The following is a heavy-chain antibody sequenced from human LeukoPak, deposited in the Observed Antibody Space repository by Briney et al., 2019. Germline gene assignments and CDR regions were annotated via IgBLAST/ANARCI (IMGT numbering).Heavy chain of an antibody. CDR2: ISGSGGST. V-gene: IGHV3-23*01. J-gene: IGHJ3*02. CDR3: ARGRAGIAAAGGAFDI. D-gene: IGHD6-13*01. Sequence: GGPLRLSCAASGFTFSSYAMSWVRQAPGKGLEWVSAISGSGGSTYYADSVKGRFTISRDNSKNSLYLKMNSLRAEDTAVYYCARGRAGIAAAGGAFDIWGQGTMVTVSS. CDR1: GFTFSSYA.